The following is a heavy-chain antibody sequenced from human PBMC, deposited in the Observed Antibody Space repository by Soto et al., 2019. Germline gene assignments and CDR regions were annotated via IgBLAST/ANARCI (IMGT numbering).Heavy chain of an antibody. D-gene: IGHD3-22*01. CDR1: GFVFSSYN. V-gene: IGHV3-21*01. J-gene: IGHJ5*02. CDR3: AWEGYYYDTPVHPPWFDP. Sequence: EVQLVESGGGLVKPGGSLRLSCAASGFVFSSYNMNWVRQAPGKGLEWVSSISSSGSYIFYADSVEGRFTISRDNAKNSLYLQMNSLRAEDTAVYYCAWEGYYYDTPVHPPWFDPWGGGTLGTVSS. CDR2: ISSSGSYI.